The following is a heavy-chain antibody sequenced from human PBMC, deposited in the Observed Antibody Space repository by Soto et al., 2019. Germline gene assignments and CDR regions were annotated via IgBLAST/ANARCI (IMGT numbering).Heavy chain of an antibody. D-gene: IGHD1-7*01. J-gene: IGHJ4*02. CDR1: GYTFTTYS. V-gene: IGHV1-3*05. CDR2: IHGGNGET. CDR3: ASPMNYADYLDH. Sequence: QVQLVQSGAEEKKPGASVKVSCKASGYTFTTYSMHWVRQAPGQSLEWMGWIHGGNGETKYSKSFQGRVTINRDTSASTVYIELSSLRSEDTAVYSCASPMNYADYLDHWGKGTLVTVSS.